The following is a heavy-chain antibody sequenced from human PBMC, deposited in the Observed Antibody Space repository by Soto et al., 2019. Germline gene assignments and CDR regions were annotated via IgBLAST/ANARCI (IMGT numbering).Heavy chain of an antibody. D-gene: IGHD1-26*01. V-gene: IGHV4-4*07. CDR3: GTSFWDRVGQSGGLDV. Sequence: PSETLSLTCTVSGDSINTFYWSWIRQPAGKGLEWIRRIHSSGSTNYNPSLKSRVTLSVDSSKNQFSLNLDSVTAADTAVYYCGTSFWDRVGQSGGLDVWGQGTTVTAP. CDR1: GDSINTFY. CDR2: IHSSGST. J-gene: IGHJ6*02.